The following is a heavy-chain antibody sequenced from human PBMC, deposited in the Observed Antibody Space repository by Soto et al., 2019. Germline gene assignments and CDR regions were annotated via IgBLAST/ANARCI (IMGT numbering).Heavy chain of an antibody. CDR3: ARRGARWPGLFDS. D-gene: IGHD2-15*01. CDR1: GGSISGDYY. J-gene: IGHJ4*02. V-gene: IGHV4-30-4*08. CDR2: IYYSGSS. Sequence: PSETLSLTCSVSGGSISGDYYWGWIRQSPEKGLEWIGYIYYSGSSYCNPALQSRRSMSLDTSKNQFSLKLRSVTAADTAVYSFARRGARWPGLFDSWRQGVQVTVSS.